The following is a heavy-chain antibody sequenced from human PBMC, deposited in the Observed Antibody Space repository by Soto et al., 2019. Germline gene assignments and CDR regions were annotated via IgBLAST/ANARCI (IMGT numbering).Heavy chain of an antibody. V-gene: IGHV3-23*01. CDR2: ITNTGGDT. J-gene: IGHJ4*02. D-gene: IGHD3-10*01. CDR1: GLTFSSNA. Sequence: EVQLLESGGALVKPGGSLRLSCAASGLTFSSNAMSWVRQAPGKGREWVSVITNTGGDTLYADSVKGRFTISRDNSKNTLYLQMNSLRAEDTAIYYCARASGESYPGSRVFDSWGQGTRVTVSS. CDR3: ARASGESYPGSRVFDS.